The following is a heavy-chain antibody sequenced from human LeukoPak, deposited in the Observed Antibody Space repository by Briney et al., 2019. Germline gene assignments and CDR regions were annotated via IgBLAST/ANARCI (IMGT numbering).Heavy chain of an antibody. D-gene: IGHD3-22*01. CDR1: GYTFTSYG. V-gene: IGHV1-18*01. CDR2: ISAYNGNT. J-gene: IGHJ3*02. CDR3: ARASLPYYYDSSGYPIAFDI. Sequence: ASVKVSCKASGYTFTSYGISWVRQAPGQGLEWMGWISAYNGNTNYAQKLQGRVTMTTDTSTSTAYMELRSLRSEDTAVYYCARASLPYYYDSSGYPIAFDIWGQGTMVTVSS.